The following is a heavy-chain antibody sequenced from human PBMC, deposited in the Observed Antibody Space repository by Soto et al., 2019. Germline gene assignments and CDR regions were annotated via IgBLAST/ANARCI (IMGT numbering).Heavy chain of an antibody. J-gene: IGHJ6*02. V-gene: IGHV4-34*01. CDR1: GGSFSGYY. CDR3: ARGLRFLEWSNIYYYGMDV. Sequence: SETLSLTCAVYGGSFSGYYWNWIRQPPGKGLEWIGEINHSGSTNYNPSLKSRVTISVDTSKNQFSLRLSSVIAADTAVYYCARGLRFLEWSNIYYYGMDVWGQGTTVTV. CDR2: INHSGST. D-gene: IGHD3-3*01.